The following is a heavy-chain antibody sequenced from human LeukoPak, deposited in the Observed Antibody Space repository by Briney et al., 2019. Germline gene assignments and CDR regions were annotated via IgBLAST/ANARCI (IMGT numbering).Heavy chain of an antibody. V-gene: IGHV3-23*01. CDR1: GFTFSSYA. Sequence: GGSLRLSCAASGFTFSSYAMSWIRKIPGKGLDWVSGISGGGGTTYYADSVKGRFTISRDNSKSTLYLEMNSLRAEDTAVYYCAKRDGYFDLWGRGTLVTVSS. J-gene: IGHJ2*01. CDR3: AKRDGYFDL. CDR2: ISGGGGTT.